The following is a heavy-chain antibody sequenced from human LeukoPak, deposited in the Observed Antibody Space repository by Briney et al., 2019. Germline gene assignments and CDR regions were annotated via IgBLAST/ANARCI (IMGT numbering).Heavy chain of an antibody. D-gene: IGHD3-10*02. CDR2: ISSSGSTI. J-gene: IGHJ6*04. Sequence: QPGGSLRLSCAASGFTFSSYEMNWVRQAPGKGLEWVSYISSSGSTIYYADSVKGRFTISRDNAKDSLYLQMNSLRAEDTAVYYCAELGITMIGGVWGKGTTVTISS. V-gene: IGHV3-48*03. CDR3: AELGITMIGGV. CDR1: GFTFSSYE.